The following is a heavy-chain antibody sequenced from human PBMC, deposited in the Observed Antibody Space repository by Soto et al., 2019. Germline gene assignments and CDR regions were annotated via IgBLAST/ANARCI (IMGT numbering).Heavy chain of an antibody. CDR3: ARAQSHNWFDP. CDR1: GGSISSYY. Sequence: SETLSLTCTVSGGSISSYYWSWIRQPPGKRLEWIGYIYYSGSTNYNPSLKSRVTISVDTSKNQFSLKLSSVTAADTAVYYCARAQSHNWFDPWGQGTLVTVSS. CDR2: IYYSGST. J-gene: IGHJ5*02. V-gene: IGHV4-59*01.